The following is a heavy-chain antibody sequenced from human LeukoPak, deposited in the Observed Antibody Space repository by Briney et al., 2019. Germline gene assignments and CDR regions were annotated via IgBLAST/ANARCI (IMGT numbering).Heavy chain of an antibody. J-gene: IGHJ4*02. D-gene: IGHD2-2*01. CDR3: ARQLGYCSSTSCYADKVDY. Sequence: SETLSLTCTVSGDSMTSSNHYWVWIRQPPGKGLEWIGSIYYSGSTYYNPSLKSRVTISVDTSKNQFSLKLSSVTAADTAVYYCARQLGYCSSTSCYADKVDYWGQGTLVTVSS. CDR2: IYYSGST. V-gene: IGHV4-39*01. CDR1: GDSMTSSNHY.